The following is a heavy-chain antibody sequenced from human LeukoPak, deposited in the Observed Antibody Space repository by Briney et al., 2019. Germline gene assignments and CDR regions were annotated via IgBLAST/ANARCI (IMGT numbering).Heavy chain of an antibody. V-gene: IGHV4-34*01. CDR3: ARYGSGNNWFDP. Sequence: SETLSLTCAVYGGSFSGYYWSWIRQPPGKGLEWIGEINHSGSTNYNPSLKSRVTISVDTSKNQFSLKLSSVTAADTAVYYCARYGSGNNWFDPWGQGTLATVSS. D-gene: IGHD3-10*01. J-gene: IGHJ5*02. CDR2: INHSGST. CDR1: GGSFSGYY.